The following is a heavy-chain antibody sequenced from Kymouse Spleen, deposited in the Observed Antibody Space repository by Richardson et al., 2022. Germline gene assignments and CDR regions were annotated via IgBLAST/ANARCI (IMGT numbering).Heavy chain of an antibody. D-gene: IGHD5-18,IGHD5-18*01. CDR2: INHSGST. CDR3: ASLWIQLWFDY. CDR1: GGSFSGYY. Sequence: QVQLQQWGAGLLKPSETLSLTCAVYGGSFSGYYWSWIRQPPGKGLEWIGEINHSGSTNYNPSLKSRVTISVDTSKNQFSLKLSSVTAADTAVYYCASLWIQLWFDYWGQGTLVTVSS. V-gene: IGHV4-34*01. J-gene: IGHJ4*02.